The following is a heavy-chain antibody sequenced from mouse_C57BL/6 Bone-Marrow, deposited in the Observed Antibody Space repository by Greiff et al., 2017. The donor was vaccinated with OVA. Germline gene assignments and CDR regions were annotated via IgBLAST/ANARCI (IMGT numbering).Heavy chain of an antibody. Sequence: EVQRVESGPELVQPGASVKIPCKASGYTFTDYNMDWVKQCHGKSLEWIGDINPNNGGTIYNQKFKGQATLTVDKSTSTAYMELRSLTSEDTAVYFCARGGLRRGAWFAYWGQGTLVTVSA. CDR1: GYTFTDYN. CDR2: INPNNGGT. J-gene: IGHJ3*01. D-gene: IGHD2-4*01. V-gene: IGHV1-18*01. CDR3: ARGGLRRGAWFAY.